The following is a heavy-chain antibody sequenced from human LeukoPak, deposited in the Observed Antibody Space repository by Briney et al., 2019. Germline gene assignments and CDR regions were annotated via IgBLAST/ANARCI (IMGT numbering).Heavy chain of an antibody. CDR2: ISGSGGST. CDR1: GFTFSSYA. Sequence: PGGSLRLSCAASGFTFSSYAMSWVRQAPGKGLEGVSAISGSGGSTCYADSVKGRFTISRDNSKNTLYLQMNSLRAEDTAVYYCAKARYYYDSSGLKLFDYWGQGTLVTVSS. V-gene: IGHV3-23*01. J-gene: IGHJ4*02. D-gene: IGHD3-22*01. CDR3: AKARYYYDSSGLKLFDY.